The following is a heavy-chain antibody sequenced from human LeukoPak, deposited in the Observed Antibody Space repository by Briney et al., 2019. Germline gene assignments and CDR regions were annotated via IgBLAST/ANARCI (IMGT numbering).Heavy chain of an antibody. CDR2: ISAYNGNT. Sequence: ASVKVSCKASGYTFTSYGISWVRQAPGQGLEWMGWISAYNGNTNYAQKLQGRVTMTTDTSTSTAYMELRSLRSDDTAVYYCARATATLLWFTELLDFDYWGQGTLVTVSS. CDR3: ARATATLLWFTELLDFDY. D-gene: IGHD3-10*01. CDR1: GYTFTSYG. V-gene: IGHV1-18*01. J-gene: IGHJ4*02.